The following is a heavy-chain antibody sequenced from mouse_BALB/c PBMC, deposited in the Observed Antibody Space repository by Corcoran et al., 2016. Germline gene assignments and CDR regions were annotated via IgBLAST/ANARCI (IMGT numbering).Heavy chain of an antibody. V-gene: IGHV1-15*01. D-gene: IGHD2-4*01. Sequence: QVQLQQSGAELVRPGASVTLSCKASGYTFTDYEMHWVKQTPVHGLEWIGAIDPETGGTAYNQKFKGKATLTADESSSTAYMELRSLTSEDSAVYYCTIYYDYFDVWGAGTTVTVSS. CDR1: GYTFTDYE. CDR2: IDPETGGT. J-gene: IGHJ1*01. CDR3: TIYYDYFDV.